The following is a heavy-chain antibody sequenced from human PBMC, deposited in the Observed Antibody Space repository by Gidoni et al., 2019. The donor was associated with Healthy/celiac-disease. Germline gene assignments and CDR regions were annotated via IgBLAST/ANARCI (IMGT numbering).Heavy chain of an antibody. CDR2: IKSKTDGGTT. Sequence: EVQLVESGGGLVKPGGSLRLSCAASGFPFSNAGMSWVRQAPGKGLEWVGRIKSKTDGGTTDYAAPVKGRFTISRDDSKNTLYLQMNSLKTEDTAVYYCTTDLGQWLAWLEWDWGQGTLVTVSS. V-gene: IGHV3-15*01. J-gene: IGHJ4*02. CDR3: TTDLGQWLAWLEWD. D-gene: IGHD6-19*01. CDR1: GFPFSNAG.